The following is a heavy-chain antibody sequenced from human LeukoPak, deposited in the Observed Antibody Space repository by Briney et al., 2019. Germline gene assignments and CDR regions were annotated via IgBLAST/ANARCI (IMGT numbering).Heavy chain of an antibody. CDR3: VLGFGELRVYYYYGMDV. D-gene: IGHD3-10*01. Sequence: GGSLRLSCAASGFTFSSYGMHWVRQAPGKGLKWVAVIWYDGSNKYYADSVKGRFTISRDNSKNTLYLQMNSLRAEDTAVYYCVLGFGELRVYYYYGMDVWGKGTTVTVSS. CDR1: GFTFSSYG. J-gene: IGHJ6*04. CDR2: IWYDGSNK. V-gene: IGHV3-33*01.